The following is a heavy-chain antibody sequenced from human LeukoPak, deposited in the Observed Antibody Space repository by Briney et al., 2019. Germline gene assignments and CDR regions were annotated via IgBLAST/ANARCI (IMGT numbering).Heavy chain of an antibody. Sequence: SVTLSLTCTVSGGSISSYYWSWIRQPPGKGLEWIGYIYYSGSTNYNPSLKSRVTISVDTSKNQFSLKLSSVTAAGAAVYYCATLLGWSSGWYFGYWGQGTLVTVSS. CDR1: GGSISSYY. CDR3: ATLLGWSSGWYFGY. CDR2: IYYSGST. V-gene: IGHV4-59*01. D-gene: IGHD6-19*01. J-gene: IGHJ4*02.